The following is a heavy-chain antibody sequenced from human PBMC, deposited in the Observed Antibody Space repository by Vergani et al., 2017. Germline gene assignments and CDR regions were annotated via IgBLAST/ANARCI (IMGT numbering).Heavy chain of an antibody. J-gene: IGHJ4*02. V-gene: IGHV3-23*01. CDR1: GFTFSSYA. CDR2: ISGSGGST. Sequence: EVQLLESGGGLVQPGGSLRLSCAASGFTFSSYAMSWVRQAPGKGLEWVSAISGSGGSTYYADSVKGRFTISRDNSKNTLYLQMNSLRAEDTAVYYCAKVCPFLGGSYFSSALDYWGQGTLVTVSS. D-gene: IGHD1-26*01. CDR3: AKVCPFLGGSYFSSALDY.